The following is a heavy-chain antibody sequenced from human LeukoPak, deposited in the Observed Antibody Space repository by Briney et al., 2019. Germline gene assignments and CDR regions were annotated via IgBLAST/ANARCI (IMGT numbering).Heavy chain of an antibody. V-gene: IGHV3-23*01. CDR2: ISGSGGST. CDR3: ANLEGAVPAALYYYYGMDV. J-gene: IGHJ6*02. Sequence: GGSLRLSCAASGFTFSSYAMSWVRQAPGKGLESVSAISGSGGSTYYADSVKGRFTISRDNSKNTLYLQMNSLRAEDTAVYYCANLEGAVPAALYYYYGMDVWGQRTTVTVS. D-gene: IGHD2-2*01. CDR1: GFTFSSYA.